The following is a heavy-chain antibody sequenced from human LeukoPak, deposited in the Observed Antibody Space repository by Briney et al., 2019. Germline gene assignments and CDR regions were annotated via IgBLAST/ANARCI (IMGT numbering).Heavy chain of an antibody. J-gene: IGHJ4*02. Sequence: SETLSLTCSVSGGSISNHYWNWIRQPAGRGLELIGRIYSGGSAIYNPSLKSRVTMSVDTSKNQFSLELSSVTAADTAVYFCARAMPGSGTSVDYWGQGTLVTVSS. D-gene: IGHD3-10*01. CDR3: ARAMPGSGTSVDY. CDR1: GGSISNHY. CDR2: IYSGGSA. V-gene: IGHV4-4*07.